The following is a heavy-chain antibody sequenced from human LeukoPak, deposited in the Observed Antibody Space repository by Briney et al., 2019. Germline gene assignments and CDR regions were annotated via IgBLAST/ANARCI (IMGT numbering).Heavy chain of an antibody. CDR1: GSSISSGDYY. CDR2: IYYSGST. D-gene: IGHD2-2*01. Sequence: SETLSLTCTVSGSSISSGDYYWSWIRQPPGKGLEWIGYIYYSGSTYYNPSLKSRVTISVDTSKNQFSLKLSSVTAADTAVYYCAREIVVVPAASYYFDYWGQGTLVTVSS. J-gene: IGHJ4*02. CDR3: AREIVVVPAASYYFDY. V-gene: IGHV4-30-4*08.